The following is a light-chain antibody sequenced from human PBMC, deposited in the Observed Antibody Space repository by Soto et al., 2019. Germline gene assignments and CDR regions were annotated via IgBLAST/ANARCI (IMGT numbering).Light chain of an antibody. CDR2: DVS. V-gene: IGLV2-11*01. J-gene: IGLJ1*01. CDR1: SSDVGGYNY. CDR3: CSYAGSYKGYV. Sequence: QSALTQPRSVSGSPGQSVTISCTGISSDVGGYNYVSWYQQHPGKAPKLMIYDVSKRPSGVPDRFSGSKSGNTASLTISGLQAEDEADYYCCSYAGSYKGYVFGTGTKLTVL.